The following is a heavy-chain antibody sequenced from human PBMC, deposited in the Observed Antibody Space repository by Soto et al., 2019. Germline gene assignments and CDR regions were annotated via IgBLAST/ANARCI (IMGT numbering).Heavy chain of an antibody. J-gene: IGHJ6*02. CDR1: GFTFSSYA. V-gene: IGHV3-23*01. CDR3: AKTKAPRGHYYYYYGMDV. D-gene: IGHD3-10*01. CDR2: ISGSGGST. Sequence: HPGGSLRLSCAASGFTFSSYAMSWVRQAPGKGLEWVSAISGSGGSTYYADSVKGRFTISRDNSKNTLYLQMNSLRAEDTAVYYCAKTKAPRGHYYYYYGMDVWGQGTTVTVSS.